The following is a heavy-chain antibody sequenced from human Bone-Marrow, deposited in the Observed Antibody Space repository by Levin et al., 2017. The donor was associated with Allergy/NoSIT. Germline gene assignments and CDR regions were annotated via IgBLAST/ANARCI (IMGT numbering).Heavy chain of an antibody. CDR1: GFTFSDYY. CDR3: TKDIHYYDSGTYV. CDR2: ISSSGNTI. J-gene: IGHJ4*02. V-gene: IGHV3-11*01. D-gene: IGHD3-22*01. Sequence: GGSLRLSCAASGFTFSDYYMSWIRQAPGKGLEWVSYISSSGNTIYYADSVKGRFTISRDNAKNSLYLQMNSLRDEDTAVYYCTKDIHYYDSGTYVWGQGTLVTVSS.